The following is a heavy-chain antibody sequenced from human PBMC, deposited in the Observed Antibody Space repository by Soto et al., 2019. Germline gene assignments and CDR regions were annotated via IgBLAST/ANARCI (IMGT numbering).Heavy chain of an antibody. CDR2: ISAYNGNT. Sequence: ASVKVSCKASGYTFTSYGISWVRQAPGQGLEWMGWISAYNGNTNYAQKLQGRVTMTTDTSTSTAYMELRSLRSDDTAVYYCARAPSNYDILTGYYNYYFDYWGQGTLVTVSS. J-gene: IGHJ4*02. D-gene: IGHD3-9*01. CDR1: GYTFTSYG. CDR3: ARAPSNYDILTGYYNYYFDY. V-gene: IGHV1-18*01.